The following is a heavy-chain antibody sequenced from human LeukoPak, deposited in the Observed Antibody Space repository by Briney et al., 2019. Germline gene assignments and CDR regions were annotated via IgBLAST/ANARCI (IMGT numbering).Heavy chain of an antibody. J-gene: IGHJ6*02. CDR3: ARGGGLDV. CDR1: GFTFSSYW. CDR2: INHNGNVN. V-gene: IGHV3-7*03. Sequence: GGSLRLSCVASGFTFSSYWMNWVRQAPGKGLEWVASINHNGNVNYYVDSVKGRFTISRDNAKNSLYLQMSNLRAEDMAVYFCARGGGLDVWGQGATVTVSS. D-gene: IGHD3-16*01.